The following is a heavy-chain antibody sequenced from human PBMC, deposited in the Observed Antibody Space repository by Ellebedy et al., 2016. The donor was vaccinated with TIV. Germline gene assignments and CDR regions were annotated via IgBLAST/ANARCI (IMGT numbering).Heavy chain of an antibody. CDR1: GGSITSGSYY. CDR2: VYFIGST. Sequence: MPSETLSLTCTVSGGSITSGSYYWAWIRQPPGKGLEWVGNVYFIGSTNYNPSLKSRLTISVDTSKNQFSLKLTSVTAADTAVYYCVRHPTLGTLDYWGQGAQVTVSS. J-gene: IGHJ4*02. V-gene: IGHV4-39*01. CDR3: VRHPTLGTLDY. D-gene: IGHD3-16*01.